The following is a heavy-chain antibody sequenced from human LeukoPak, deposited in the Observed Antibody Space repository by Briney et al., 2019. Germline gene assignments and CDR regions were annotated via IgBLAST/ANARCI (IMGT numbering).Heavy chain of an antibody. CDR2: IWHDGRNK. D-gene: IGHD6-19*01. CDR3: ARGPHLYSSGPTPFDY. J-gene: IGHJ4*02. CDR1: EFTFSIYG. Sequence: QPGRSLRLSCAASEFTFSIYGMHWVRQAPGKGLEWVAFIWHDGRNKYYADSVKGRFTISRDNSKNTLYLQMNSLRAEDTAVYYCARGPHLYSSGPTPFDYWGQGTLVTVSS. V-gene: IGHV3-33*01.